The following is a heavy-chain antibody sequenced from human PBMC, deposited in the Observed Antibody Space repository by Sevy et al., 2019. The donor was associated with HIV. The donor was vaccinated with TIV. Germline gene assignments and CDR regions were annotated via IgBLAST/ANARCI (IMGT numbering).Heavy chain of an antibody. CDR3: ARDSLYSTNWAFDY. CDR2: IIPMFGTP. V-gene: IGHV1-69*13. Sequence: ASVKVSCKASGVTFSNYAISWVRQAPGQGLEWMGGIIPMFGTPSYAQKFQGRVTITADESTSTAYMELTSLRSEDTAVYYCARDSLYSTNWAFDYWGQGTLLTVSS. CDR1: GVTFSNYA. J-gene: IGHJ4*02. D-gene: IGHD6-13*01.